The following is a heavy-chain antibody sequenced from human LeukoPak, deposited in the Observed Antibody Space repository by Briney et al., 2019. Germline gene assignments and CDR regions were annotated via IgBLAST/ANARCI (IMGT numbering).Heavy chain of an antibody. CDR1: GGSFSGYY. D-gene: IGHD1-26*01. J-gene: IGHJ5*02. Sequence: SETLSLTCAVYGGSFSGYYWSWIRQPPGKGLEWIGYIYYSGSTNYNPSLKSRVTISVDTSKNQFSLKLSSVTAAVTAVYYCARAGGREYSGSYPNWFDPWGQGTLVTVSS. CDR2: IYYSGST. CDR3: ARAGGREYSGSYPNWFDP. V-gene: IGHV4-59*01.